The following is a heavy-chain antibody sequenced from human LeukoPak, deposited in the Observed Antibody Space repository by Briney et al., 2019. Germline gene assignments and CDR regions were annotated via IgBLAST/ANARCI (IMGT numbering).Heavy chain of an antibody. Sequence: SGGSLRLSCAASGFTFSSYAMHWVRQAPGKGLEWVAVIWYDGSNKYYADSVKGRFTVSRDHSKSTLYLQMKSLRAEDTAVYYCARELEIAVAGTLGYWGQGTLVTVSS. CDR3: ARELEIAVAGTLGY. CDR2: IWYDGSNK. D-gene: IGHD6-19*01. J-gene: IGHJ4*02. CDR1: GFTFSSYA. V-gene: IGHV3-33*01.